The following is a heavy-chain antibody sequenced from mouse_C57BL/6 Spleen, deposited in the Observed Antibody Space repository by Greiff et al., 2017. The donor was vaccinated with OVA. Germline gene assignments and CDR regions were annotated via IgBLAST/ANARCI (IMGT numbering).Heavy chain of an antibody. CDR3: ARRSLNWVYFDY. V-gene: IGHV1-22*01. CDR2: INPNNGGT. J-gene: IGHJ2*01. CDR1: GYTFTDYN. Sequence: VQLKESGPELVKPGASVKMSCKASGYTFTDYNMHWVKQSHGKSLEWIGYINPNNGGTSYNQKFKGKATLTVNKSSSTAYMELRSLTSEDSAVYYCARRSLNWVYFDYWGQGTTLTVSS. D-gene: IGHD4-1*01.